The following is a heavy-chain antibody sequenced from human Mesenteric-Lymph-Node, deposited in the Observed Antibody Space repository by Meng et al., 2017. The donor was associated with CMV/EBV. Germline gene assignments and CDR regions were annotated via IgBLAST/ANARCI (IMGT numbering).Heavy chain of an antibody. V-gene: IGHV3-15*01. CDR1: GLTFSSYG. Sequence: SGLTFSSYGMSWVRQAPGKGVGWVGRIQGRSDGGSTECAAPVRGRFTISRDDSENTVYLQMNNLKSEDTGVYYCTTDRALAGHWFDNWGQGTLVTVSS. J-gene: IGHJ4*01. D-gene: IGHD6-19*01. CDR2: IQGRSDGGST. CDR3: TTDRALAGHWFDN.